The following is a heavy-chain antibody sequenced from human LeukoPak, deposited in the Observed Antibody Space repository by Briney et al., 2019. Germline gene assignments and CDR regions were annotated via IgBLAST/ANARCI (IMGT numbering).Heavy chain of an antibody. V-gene: IGHV1-18*01. CDR1: GYTFTSYG. CDR2: ISAYNGNT. D-gene: IGHD3-22*01. Sequence: ASVKVSCKASGYTFTSYGISWVRQAPGQGLEWMGWISAYNGNTNYAQELQGRVTMTTDTSTSTAYMELRSLRSDDTAVYYCAVYYYDSSEDAFDIWGQGTMVTVSS. CDR3: AVYYYDSSEDAFDI. J-gene: IGHJ3*02.